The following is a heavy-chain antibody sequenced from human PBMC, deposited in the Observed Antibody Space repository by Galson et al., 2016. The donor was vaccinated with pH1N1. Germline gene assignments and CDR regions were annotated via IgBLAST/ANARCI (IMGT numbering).Heavy chain of an antibody. J-gene: IGHJ5*02. CDR2: VYSSGRN. CDR1: GASISSGGYH. Sequence: TLSLTCTVSGASISSGGYHWSWIWRSAGKGLEWIGHVYSSGRNNYSPSLKSRVTISIDTSKNQFSLKLDSLTAAETAIDYCARDRSFLRCFGWLPIWFDPWGQGALVTVSS. D-gene: IGHD3-9*01. V-gene: IGHV4-61*09. CDR3: ARDRSFLRCFGWLPIWFDP.